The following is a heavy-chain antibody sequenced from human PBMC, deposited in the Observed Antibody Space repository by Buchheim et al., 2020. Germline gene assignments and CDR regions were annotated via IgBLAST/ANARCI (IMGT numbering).Heavy chain of an antibody. CDR1: GDSVSSGGYY. J-gene: IGHJ5*02. CDR3: ARDSTTKDFWSGYGTWFDP. V-gene: IGHV4-61*08. CDR2: IHYTENT. D-gene: IGHD3-3*01. Sequence: QVQLQESGPGLVKPSETLSLTCTVSGDSVSSGGYYWTWIRQPPGKGLEWIGNIHYTENTSYKPSLKSRVTISADMSKNQFSLKLTSVTAADTAVYYCARDSTTKDFWSGYGTWFDPWGQGTL.